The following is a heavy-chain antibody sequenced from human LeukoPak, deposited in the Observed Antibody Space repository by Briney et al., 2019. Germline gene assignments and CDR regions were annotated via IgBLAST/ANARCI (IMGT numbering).Heavy chain of an antibody. CDR3: ARVKGVPNWFDP. CDR2: ISSSGSTI. V-gene: IGHV3-11*01. Sequence: NPGGSLRLSCAASGFTFSDYYMSWIRQAPGEGLEWVSYISSSGSTIYYADSVKGRFTISRDNAKNSLYLQMNSLRAEDTAVYYCARVKGVPNWFDPWGQGTLVTVSS. CDR1: GFTFSDYY. J-gene: IGHJ5*02.